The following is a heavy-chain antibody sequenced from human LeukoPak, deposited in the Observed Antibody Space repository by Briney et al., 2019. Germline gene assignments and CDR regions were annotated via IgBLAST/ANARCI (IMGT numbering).Heavy chain of an antibody. CDR2: INHSGST. CDR1: GGSFSGYY. D-gene: IGHD5-18*01. Sequence: NPSETLSLTCAVYGGSFSGYYWSWIRQPPGKGLEWIGEINHSGSTNYNPSLKSRVTISVDTSKNQFSLKLSSVTAADTAVYYCARDRAAMAPFDYWGQGTLVTVSS. V-gene: IGHV4-34*01. J-gene: IGHJ4*02. CDR3: ARDRAAMAPFDY.